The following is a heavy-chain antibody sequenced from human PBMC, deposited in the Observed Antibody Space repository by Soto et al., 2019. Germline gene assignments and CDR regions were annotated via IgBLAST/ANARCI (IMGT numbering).Heavy chain of an antibody. J-gene: IGHJ3*02. CDR1: GFTFTSYS. CDR3: AKVERSGRGPPFSCHI. Sequence: PGGSLRLSCAASGFTFTSYSMNWVRQAPGKGLEWVSYISSSSSTMYYADSVKGRFTISRDNAKNSLYLQMDTLGPDDTAIYYCAKVERSGRGPPFSCHIWGQGTMVTVSS. CDR2: ISSSSSTM. V-gene: IGHV3-48*01. D-gene: IGHD5-12*01.